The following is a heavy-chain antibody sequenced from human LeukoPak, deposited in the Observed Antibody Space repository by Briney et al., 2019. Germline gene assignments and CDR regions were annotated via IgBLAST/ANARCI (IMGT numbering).Heavy chain of an antibody. J-gene: IGHJ4*02. V-gene: IGHV1-46*01. CDR1: GYTFTGHY. Sequence: ASVKVSCKASGYTFTGHYVYWVRQAPGQGLDWMGIINPSTGSSTYAQKFQGRVTMTWDTSTSTVYMELSSLRSEDTAVYYCARDFSRLYFFDYWGQGTLVTVSS. CDR2: INPSTGSS. D-gene: IGHD3-3*02. CDR3: ARDFSRLYFFDY.